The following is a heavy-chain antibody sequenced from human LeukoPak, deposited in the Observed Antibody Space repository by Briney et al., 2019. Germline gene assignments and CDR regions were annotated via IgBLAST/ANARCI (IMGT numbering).Heavy chain of an antibody. J-gene: IGHJ4*02. V-gene: IGHV4-31*11. CDR2: IYYSGST. Sequence: PSETLSLTCAVYGGSFSGYYWSWIRQHPGKGLEWIGYIYYSGSTYYNPSLKSRVTISVDTSKNQFSLKLSSVTAADTAVYYCARDSNGSGSYFYWGQGTLVTVSS. CDR1: GGSFSGYY. D-gene: IGHD3-10*01. CDR3: ARDSNGSGSYFY.